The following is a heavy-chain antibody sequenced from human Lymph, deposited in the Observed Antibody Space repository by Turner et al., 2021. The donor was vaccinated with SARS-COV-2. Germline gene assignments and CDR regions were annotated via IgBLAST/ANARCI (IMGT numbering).Heavy chain of an antibody. CDR3: AREKLGELFDY. CDR1: GCTFSSYS. J-gene: IGHJ4*02. CDR2: ISSGGSYI. V-gene: IGHV3-21*01. Sequence: EVQLVESGGGWVKPGGSLRLSCAASGCTFSSYSMNWVRQAPGKGLEWVSSISSGGSYIYYADSVKGRFTISRDNAKNSLYLQMNSLRADDTAVYYCAREKLGELFDYWGQGTLVTVSS. D-gene: IGHD3-10*01.